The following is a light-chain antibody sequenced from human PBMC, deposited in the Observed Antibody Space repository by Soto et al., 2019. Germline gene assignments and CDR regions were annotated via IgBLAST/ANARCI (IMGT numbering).Light chain of an antibody. CDR3: HHYGRSAIFT. CDR1: QSVSSNF. CDR2: GAS. Sequence: EIVMTQSPGTLSLSPGERATLSCIASQSVSSNFLAGYQQRPGQAPRLLMDGASSRAAGIPDRFSGSGSGTDFTLTISRLEPEDFAVYYCHHYGRSAIFTFGPGTTVDIK. J-gene: IGKJ3*01. V-gene: IGKV3-20*01.